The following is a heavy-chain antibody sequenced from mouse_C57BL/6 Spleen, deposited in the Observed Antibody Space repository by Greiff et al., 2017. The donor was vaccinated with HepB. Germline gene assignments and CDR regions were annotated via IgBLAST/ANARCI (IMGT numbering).Heavy chain of an antibody. J-gene: IGHJ3*01. V-gene: IGHV1-39*01. Sequence: EVQGVESGPELVKPGASVKISCKASGYSFTDYNMNWVKQSNGKSLEWIGVINPNYGTTSYNQKFKGKATLTVDQSSSTAYMQLNSLTSEDSAVYYCARGRAIYYDYDGGFAYWGQGTLVTVSA. CDR3: ARGRAIYYDYDGGFAY. CDR1: GYSFTDYN. CDR2: INPNYGTT. D-gene: IGHD2-4*01.